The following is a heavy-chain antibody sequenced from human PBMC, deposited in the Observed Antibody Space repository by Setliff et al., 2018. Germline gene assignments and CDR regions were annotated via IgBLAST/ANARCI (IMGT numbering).Heavy chain of an antibody. D-gene: IGHD6-19*01. CDR1: GYTFTNYG. Sequence: ASVKVSCKASGYTFTNYGVTWVRQAPGQGLEWMGWIGAYNGNTYNAHKLQGRVTMTSDTSTSTAYMELRSLRSDDTAVYYCARVTIAVAGYFDFWGQGTLVTVS. CDR3: ARVTIAVAGYFDF. V-gene: IGHV1-18*01. CDR2: IGAYNGNT. J-gene: IGHJ4*02.